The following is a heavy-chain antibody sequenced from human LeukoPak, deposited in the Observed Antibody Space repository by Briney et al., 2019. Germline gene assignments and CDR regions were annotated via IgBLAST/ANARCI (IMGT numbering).Heavy chain of an antibody. CDR3: ARGSPYYDFWSGYSVLFDY. Sequence: PSETLSLTCAVYGGSFSGYYWSWIRQPPGKGLEWIGSIYYSGSTYYNPSLKSRVTISVDTSKNQFSLKLSSVTAADTAVYYCARGSPYYDFWSGYSVLFDYWGQGTLVTVSS. J-gene: IGHJ4*02. D-gene: IGHD3-3*01. CDR2: IYYSGST. CDR1: GGSFSGYY. V-gene: IGHV4-34*01.